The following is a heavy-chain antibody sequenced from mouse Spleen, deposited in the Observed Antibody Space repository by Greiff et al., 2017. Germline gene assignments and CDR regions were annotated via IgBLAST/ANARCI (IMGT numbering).Heavy chain of an antibody. CDR3: TRRGDYLFDY. J-gene: IGHJ2*01. V-gene: IGHV1S81*02. D-gene: IGHD2-4*01. CDR2: INPSNGGT. Sequence: QVQLQQSGAELVKPGASVKLSCKASGYTFTSYYMYWVKQRPGQGLEWIGEINPSNGGTNFNEKFKSKATLTVDKSSSTAYMQLSSLTSEDSAVYYCTRRGDYLFDYWGQGTTLTVSS. CDR1: GYTFTSYY.